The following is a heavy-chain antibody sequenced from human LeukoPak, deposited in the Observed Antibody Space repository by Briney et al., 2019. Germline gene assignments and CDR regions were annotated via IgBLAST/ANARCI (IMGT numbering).Heavy chain of an antibody. J-gene: IGHJ4*02. V-gene: IGHV1-69*05. CDR1: GYTLTELS. CDR3: ARGRDGYNLD. Sequence: ASVKLSCSVAGYTLTELSMTWVRQAPGQGLEWMGGIIPIFGTANYAQTFQGRVTITTDESTSTAYMELSSLRSEDTAVYYCARGRDGYNLDWGQGTLVTVSS. CDR2: IIPIFGTA. D-gene: IGHD5-24*01.